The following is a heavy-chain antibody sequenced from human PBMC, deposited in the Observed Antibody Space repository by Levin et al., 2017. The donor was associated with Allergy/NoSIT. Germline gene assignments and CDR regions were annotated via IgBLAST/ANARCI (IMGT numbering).Heavy chain of an antibody. CDR3: ARGSYQFEY. V-gene: IGHV3-49*03. CDR2: IRSKASGGTT. J-gene: IGHJ4*02. Sequence: GESLKISCPASAFTFGDYHMTWFRQAPGKGLEWVGFIRSKASGGTTEYAASVKGRFTISRDDSKSIAYLQMNSLKTEDTAVYYCARGSYQFEYWGQGTLVTVSS. D-gene: IGHD1-26*01. CDR1: AFTFGDYH.